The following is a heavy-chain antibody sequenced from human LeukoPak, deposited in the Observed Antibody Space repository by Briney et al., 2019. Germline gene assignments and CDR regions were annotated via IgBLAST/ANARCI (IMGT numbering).Heavy chain of an antibody. CDR2: IYYSGST. Sequence: SETLSLTCTVSGGSISSSSYYWGWIRQPPGKGLEWIGSIYYSGSTYYNPSLKSRVTISVDTSKNQFSLKLSSVTAADTAVYYCARGRSQYYDFWSGYYTGILAFDIWGQGTMVTVSS. V-gene: IGHV4-39*07. CDR1: GGSISSSSYY. CDR3: ARGRSQYYDFWSGYYTGILAFDI. D-gene: IGHD3-3*01. J-gene: IGHJ3*02.